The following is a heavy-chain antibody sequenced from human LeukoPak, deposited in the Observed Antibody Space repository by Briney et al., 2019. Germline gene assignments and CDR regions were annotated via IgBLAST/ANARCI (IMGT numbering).Heavy chain of an antibody. Sequence: PSETLSLTCTVSGGSINTYHWSWIRQPAGKGLEWVGRVYTSGNTNYNPSLKSRVTMSVDTSKNQFSLKLTSVTAADTAVYFCARESPFEPGIVDYWGQGTLVTVSS. CDR2: VYTSGNT. CDR3: ARESPFEPGIVDY. CDR1: GGSINTYH. J-gene: IGHJ4*02. D-gene: IGHD1-26*01. V-gene: IGHV4-4*07.